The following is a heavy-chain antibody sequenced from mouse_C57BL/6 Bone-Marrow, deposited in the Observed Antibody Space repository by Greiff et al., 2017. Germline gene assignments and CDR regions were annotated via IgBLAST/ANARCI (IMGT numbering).Heavy chain of an antibody. V-gene: IGHV1-50*01. J-gene: IGHJ2*01. CDR2: IDPSDSYT. CDR1: GYTFTSYW. D-gene: IGHD1-1*01. Sequence: VQLQQPGAELVKPGASVKLSCKASGYTFTSYWMQWVKQRPGQGLEWIGEIDPSDSYTNYNQKFKGKATLTVDTSSSTAYMQLSSLTSEDSAGYYCARTSSTVVARDFDYWGQGTTLTVSS. CDR3: ARTSSTVVARDFDY.